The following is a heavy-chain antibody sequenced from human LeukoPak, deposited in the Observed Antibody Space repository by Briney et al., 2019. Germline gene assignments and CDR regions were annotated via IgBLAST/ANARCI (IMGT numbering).Heavy chain of an antibody. CDR1: GGSISSYY. V-gene: IGHV4-59*01. D-gene: IGHD6-13*01. Sequence: PSETLSLTCTVSGGSISSYYWSWIRQPPGKGLEWIGYIYYSGSTNYNPSLKSRVTISVDTSKNQFSLKLSSVTAADTAVYYCARDLRTAAAGKYYYYGMDVWGQGTTATVSS. CDR2: IYYSGST. J-gene: IGHJ6*02. CDR3: ARDLRTAAAGKYYYYGMDV.